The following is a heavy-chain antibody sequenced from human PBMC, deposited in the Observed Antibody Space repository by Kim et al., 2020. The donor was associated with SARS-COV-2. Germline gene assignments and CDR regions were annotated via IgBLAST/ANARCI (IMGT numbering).Heavy chain of an antibody. D-gene: IGHD6-19*01. CDR2: VTPSTGNT. J-gene: IGHJ5*01. V-gene: IGHV1-8*01. Sequence: ASVKVSCKASGYLFSMYDINWVRQASGQGLEWLGWVTPSTGNTGNAQKFQGRVTMTRDISRRTAYMELSNLRSEDTVVYYCARTTSGWPNWFDSWGQGTL. CDR1: GYLFSMYD. CDR3: ARTTSGWPNWFDS.